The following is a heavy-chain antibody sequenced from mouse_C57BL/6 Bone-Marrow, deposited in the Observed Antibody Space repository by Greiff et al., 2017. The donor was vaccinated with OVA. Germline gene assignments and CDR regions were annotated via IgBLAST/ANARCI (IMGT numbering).Heavy chain of an antibody. CDR2: IYPGDGDT. Sequence: VKLQQSGPELVKPGASVKISCKASGYAFSSSWMNWVKQRPGKGLEWIGRIYPGDGDTNYNGKFKGKATLTADKSSSTAYMQLSSLTSEDSAVYFCARLNYVGSFAYWGQGTLVTVSA. J-gene: IGHJ3*01. V-gene: IGHV1-82*01. CDR1: GYAFSSSW. CDR3: ARLNYVGSFAY. D-gene: IGHD1-1*01.